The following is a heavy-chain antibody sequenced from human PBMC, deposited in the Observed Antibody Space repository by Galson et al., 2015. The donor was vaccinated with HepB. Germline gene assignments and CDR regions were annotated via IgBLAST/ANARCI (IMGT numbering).Heavy chain of an antibody. CDR2: SNWNGGNT. Sequence: SLRLSCAASGFTLDDYGTSWVRQAPGKGLEWVAGSNWNGGNTGYADSVQGRFTISRDDAKNSLYLQMNSLRAEDTALYYCVRAGDSSGWDFEFWGQGTLVTVSS. CDR3: VRAGDSSGWDFEF. V-gene: IGHV3-20*04. J-gene: IGHJ4*02. CDR1: GFTLDDYG. D-gene: IGHD6-19*01.